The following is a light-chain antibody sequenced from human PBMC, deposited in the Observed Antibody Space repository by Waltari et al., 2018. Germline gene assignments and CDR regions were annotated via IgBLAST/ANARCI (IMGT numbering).Light chain of an antibody. CDR3: YSVDDNKRV. V-gene: IGLV3-27*01. CDR2: KDS. CDR1: VLAKRY. Sequence: SYELTQPSSVSVSPGQTARITCSGDVLAKRYTRWFQQKPGQAPVLGIYKDSERPSGIPDRLSGSSSGTTVTLTISGAQVEDEADYYCYSVDDNKRVFGGGTKLTVL. J-gene: IGLJ2*01.